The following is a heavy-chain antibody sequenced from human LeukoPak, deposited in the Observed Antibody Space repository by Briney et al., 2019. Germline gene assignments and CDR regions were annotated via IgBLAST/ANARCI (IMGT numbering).Heavy chain of an antibody. CDR1: GFTFTSYY. J-gene: IGHJ4*02. D-gene: IGHD2-21*01. Sequence: GGSLRLSCAASGFTFTSYYMHWVRQAPGQGLEWMGIINPSGGSTSYAQKFQGRVTMTRDTSTSTVYMELSSLRSEDTAVYYCARDHGGGGLRGFDYWGQGTLVTVSS. CDR3: ARDHGGGGLRGFDY. CDR2: INPSGGST. V-gene: IGHV1-46*01.